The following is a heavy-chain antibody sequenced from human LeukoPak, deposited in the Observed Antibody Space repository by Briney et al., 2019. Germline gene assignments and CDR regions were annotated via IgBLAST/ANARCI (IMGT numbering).Heavy chain of an antibody. D-gene: IGHD6-13*01. CDR1: GFTFSSYW. CDR2: INQDGSEK. Sequence: GGSLRLSCAASGFTFSSYWMSWVRQAPGKGLERVANINQDGSEKYYVDSVKGRFTISRDNAKNSLYLQMNSLRAEDTAVYYCARVLGIAAAGNYYYYGMDVWGQGTTVTVSS. V-gene: IGHV3-7*01. J-gene: IGHJ6*02. CDR3: ARVLGIAAAGNYYYYGMDV.